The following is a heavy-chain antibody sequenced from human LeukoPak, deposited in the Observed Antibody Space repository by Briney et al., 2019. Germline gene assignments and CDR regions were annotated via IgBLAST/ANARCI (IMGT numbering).Heavy chain of an antibody. CDR1: GFTFSSYG. CDR2: IWYDGSNK. CDR3: ARPITMIVVEDAFDI. Sequence: QSGGSLRLSCAASGFTFSSYGMHWVRQAPGKGLEWVAVIWYDGSNKYYADSVKGRFTISRDNSKNTLYLQMNSLRAEDTAVYYCARPITMIVVEDAFDIWGQGTMVTVSS. D-gene: IGHD3-22*01. J-gene: IGHJ3*02. V-gene: IGHV3-33*01.